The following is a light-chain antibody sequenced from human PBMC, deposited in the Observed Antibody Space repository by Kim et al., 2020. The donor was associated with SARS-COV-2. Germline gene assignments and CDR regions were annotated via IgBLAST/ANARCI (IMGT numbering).Light chain of an antibody. Sequence: DIQMTQSPSSLSASVGDRVTLTCGTSQIISKNLNWYQQKPGKAPKLLIHGASTLHSGAPSRFSGSGSGTEFTLTINSLQPEDFATYYCQQSYSSPYTFGQGTKLEI. CDR3: QQSYSSPYT. CDR2: GAS. V-gene: IGKV1-39*01. CDR1: QIISKN. J-gene: IGKJ2*01.